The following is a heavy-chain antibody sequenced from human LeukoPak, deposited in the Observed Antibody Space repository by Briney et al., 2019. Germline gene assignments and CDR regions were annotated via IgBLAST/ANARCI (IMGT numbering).Heavy chain of an antibody. V-gene: IGHV1-2*02. CDR1: GYTFTSYG. Sequence: ASVKVSCKASGYTFTSYGISWVRQAPGQGLEWMAWINPNSGGTNYAQKFQGRVSMTRDTSISTAYMELSRLRSDDTAVYYCARTYCGGDCYLNDAFDIWGQGTMVTVSS. CDR3: ARTYCGGDCYLNDAFDI. J-gene: IGHJ3*02. D-gene: IGHD2-21*01. CDR2: INPNSGGT.